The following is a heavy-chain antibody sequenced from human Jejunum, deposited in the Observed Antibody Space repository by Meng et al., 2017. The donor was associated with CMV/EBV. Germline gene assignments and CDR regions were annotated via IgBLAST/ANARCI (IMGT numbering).Heavy chain of an antibody. CDR3: ARLGFYYGSGSYFDY. V-gene: IGHV4-39*01. CDR2: ISYSGSSYYNPALT. Sequence: YFWGWIPQITGTGLDWIAGISYSGSSYYNPALTYYNPSLEGRVTIAVDKSKSPFSLRLTSVIVADTAMYYCARLGFYYGSGSYFDYWGQGILVTVSS. D-gene: IGHD3-10*01. J-gene: IGHJ4*02. CDR1: YF.